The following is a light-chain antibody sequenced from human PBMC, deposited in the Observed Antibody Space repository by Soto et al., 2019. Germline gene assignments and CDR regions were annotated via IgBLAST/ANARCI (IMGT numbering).Light chain of an antibody. CDR1: QSVSSS. J-gene: IGKJ1*01. Sequence: EIELTPSPATLSLSPVERATLSCRASQSVSSSLAWYQQKHGQAPRLLISDTSNRATGIPARFSGSGSGTDFTLTISRLEPDDFAVYYCQQYGTSPQTFGHGTKVDIK. CDR3: QQYGTSPQT. V-gene: IGKV3-20*01. CDR2: DTS.